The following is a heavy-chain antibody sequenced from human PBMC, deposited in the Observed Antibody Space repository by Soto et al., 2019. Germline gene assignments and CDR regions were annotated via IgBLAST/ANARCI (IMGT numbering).Heavy chain of an antibody. Sequence: PGGSLRLSCAASGFTFSSYGMHWVRQAPGKGLEWVAVISYDGSNKYYADSVKGRFTISRDNSKNTLYLQMNSLRAEDTAVYYCAKDKAIVVVITGMDVWGQGTTVTV. CDR3: AKDKAIVVVITGMDV. J-gene: IGHJ6*02. D-gene: IGHD3-22*01. V-gene: IGHV3-30*18. CDR1: GFTFSSYG. CDR2: ISYDGSNK.